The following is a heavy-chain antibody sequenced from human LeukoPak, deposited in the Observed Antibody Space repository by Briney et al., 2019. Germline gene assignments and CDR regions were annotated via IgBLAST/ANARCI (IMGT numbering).Heavy chain of an antibody. J-gene: IGHJ4*02. CDR3: AGGSCSGGSCYFDY. D-gene: IGHD2-15*01. CDR1: TFTFSSYT. Sequence: GGSLRLSCATSTFTFSSYTMNWVHQAPGKGLEWVSSISPSGNSKYHADSVKGRFTISRDNAKNSLYLQMNSLRAEDTAVYYCAGGSCSGGSCYFDYWGQGTLVTVSS. V-gene: IGHV3-21*01. CDR2: ISPSGNSK.